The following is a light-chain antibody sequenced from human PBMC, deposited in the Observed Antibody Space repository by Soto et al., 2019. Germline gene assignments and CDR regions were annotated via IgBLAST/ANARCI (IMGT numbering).Light chain of an antibody. Sequence: QLVLTQSPSASASLGASVKLTGTLSSGHSSYAIAWHQQQPEKGPRYLMKLSSDGSHSKGDGIPDRFSGSSSGAERYLTISSLQSEDEADYYCQTWDIGARVVFGGGTKLTVL. CDR1: SGHSSYA. V-gene: IGLV4-69*01. CDR3: QTWDIGARVV. J-gene: IGLJ2*01. CDR2: LSSDGSH.